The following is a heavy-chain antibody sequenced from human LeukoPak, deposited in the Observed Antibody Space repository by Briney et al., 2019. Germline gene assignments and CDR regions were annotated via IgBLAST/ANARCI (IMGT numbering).Heavy chain of an antibody. J-gene: IGHJ4*02. CDR3: AMLRRLANAHSDY. CDR2: ISSSSSYI. V-gene: IGHV3-21*01. D-gene: IGHD2-2*01. CDR1: GFTFSSYS. Sequence: PGGSLRLSCAASGFTFSSYSMNWVRQAPGKGLEWVSSISSSSSYIYYADSVKGRFTISRDNAKNSLYLQMNSLGAEDTAVYYCAMLRRLANAHSDYWGQGTLVTVSS.